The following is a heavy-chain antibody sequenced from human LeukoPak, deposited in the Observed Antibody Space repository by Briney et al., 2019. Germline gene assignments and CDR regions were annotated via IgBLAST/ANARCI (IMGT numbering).Heavy chain of an antibody. CDR2: ISWNSGSI. Sequence: GGSLRLSCAASGFTFDDYAMHWVRQAPGKGLEWVSGISWNSGSIGYAGSVKGRFTISRDNAKNSLYLQMNSLRAEDTALYYCAKDLETGTPSPLAFDIWGQGTMVTVSS. D-gene: IGHD1-1*01. V-gene: IGHV3-9*01. CDR3: AKDLETGTPSPLAFDI. J-gene: IGHJ3*02. CDR1: GFTFDDYA.